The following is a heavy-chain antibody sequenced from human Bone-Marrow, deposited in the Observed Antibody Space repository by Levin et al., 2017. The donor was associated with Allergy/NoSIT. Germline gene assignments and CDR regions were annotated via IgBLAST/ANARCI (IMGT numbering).Heavy chain of an antibody. J-gene: IGHJ4*02. CDR1: GGSISRSGYY. CDR3: ATLWGSDDY. D-gene: IGHD3-16*01. Sequence: SETLSLTCTVSGGSISRSGYYWGWIRQPPGEGLEWIGNFYYGGNTYYNPSLKSRVTISVDSSKNQFSLKLSSVTAADTAVYYCATLWGSDDYWGQGTLVTVS. V-gene: IGHV4-39*07. CDR2: FYYGGNT.